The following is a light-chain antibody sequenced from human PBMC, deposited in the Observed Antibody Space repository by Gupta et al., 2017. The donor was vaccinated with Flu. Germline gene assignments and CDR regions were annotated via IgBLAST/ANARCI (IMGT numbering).Light chain of an antibody. V-gene: IGKV1-39*01. CDR2: AAS. CDR1: QTIRDY. CDR3: QQGYSTPLT. J-gene: IGKJ4*01. Sequence: DVQLTQSSSSLSAFVGDRVTITCRASQTIRDYVNWYQQKPGEAPKLLISAASNLQGGVPSRFSGSGSGTEFTLTISSRQYEDLATYYCQQGYSTPLTFGGGTXVEI.